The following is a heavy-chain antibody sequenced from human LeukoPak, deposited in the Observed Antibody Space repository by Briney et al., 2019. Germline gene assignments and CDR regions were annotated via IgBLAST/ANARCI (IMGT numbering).Heavy chain of an antibody. CDR3: AKGGRCNYYYYGMDV. CDR2: ISGSGGST. Sequence: TGGSLRLSCAASGFTFSSYAMSWVRQAPGKGLEWVSAISGSGGSTYYADSVKGRFTISRDNSKNTLYLQMNSLRAEDTAVYYCAKGGRCNYYYYGMDVWGQGTTITVSS. CDR1: GFTFSSYA. J-gene: IGHJ6*02. D-gene: IGHD2-8*01. V-gene: IGHV3-23*01.